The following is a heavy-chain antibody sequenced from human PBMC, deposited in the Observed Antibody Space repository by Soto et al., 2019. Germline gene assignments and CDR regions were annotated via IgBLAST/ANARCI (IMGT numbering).Heavy chain of an antibody. CDR3: ARFALITAGDY. J-gene: IGHJ4*02. V-gene: IGHV3-74*01. CDR1: GFSFSNYW. Sequence: EVQLVESGGGLVQPGGSLRLSCAASGFSFSNYWMHWVRQVPGKGLMWVSRIHSDGAYATYADSVKGRFTISRDNARNTLHLEMNSLGVEDTAVYYCARFALITAGDYWGQGALFTVSS. CDR2: IHSDGAYA. D-gene: IGHD1-20*01.